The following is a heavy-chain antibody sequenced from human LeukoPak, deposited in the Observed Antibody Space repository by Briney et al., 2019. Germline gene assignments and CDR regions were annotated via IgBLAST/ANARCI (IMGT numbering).Heavy chain of an antibody. Sequence: GGSLRLSCTAAGFTFDDYGMSWVRQIPGKGLEWVAGITWNGGSTDYAVSVRGRFTISRDNAKKSVYLQMNSLRAEDTAVYYCAKIPIAARTYYFDYWGQGTLVTVSS. CDR2: ITWNGGST. J-gene: IGHJ4*02. CDR1: GFTFDDYG. V-gene: IGHV3-20*04. D-gene: IGHD6-6*01. CDR3: AKIPIAARTYYFDY.